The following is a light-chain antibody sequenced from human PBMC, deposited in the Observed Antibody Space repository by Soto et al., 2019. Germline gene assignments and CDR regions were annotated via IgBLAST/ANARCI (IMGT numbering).Light chain of an antibody. CDR2: EVS. Sequence: QSALTQPASVSGSPGQSITISCTGTSSDVGSYNLVSWYQQHPGKAPKLMIYEVSKRPSGVSSRFSGSKSGNTASLTISGLQAEDEADYYCCSYAGSSTPVFG. J-gene: IGLJ3*02. CDR1: SSDVGSYNL. CDR3: CSYAGSSTPV. V-gene: IGLV2-23*02.